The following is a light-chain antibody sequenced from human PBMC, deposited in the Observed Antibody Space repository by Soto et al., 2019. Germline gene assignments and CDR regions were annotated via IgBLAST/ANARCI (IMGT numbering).Light chain of an antibody. CDR3: NSYTSSSTGV. V-gene: IGLV2-14*01. CDR2: DVS. Sequence: QSVLTQPASVSGSPGQSITISCTGTSSDVGGYNYVSWYQQRPGNAPRLMIYDVSNRPAGVSNRFSGSKSGNTASLTISGLQAEDEADYYCNSYTSSSTGVFGTGTKLTVL. CDR1: SSDVGGYNY. J-gene: IGLJ1*01.